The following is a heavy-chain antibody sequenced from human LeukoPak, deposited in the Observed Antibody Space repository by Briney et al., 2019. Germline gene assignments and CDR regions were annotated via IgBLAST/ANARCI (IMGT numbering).Heavy chain of an antibody. CDR1: GYSISSGYY. CDR2: IFHSGSS. D-gene: IGHD4-17*01. J-gene: IGHJ4*02. CDR3: ARARTNLGDYDY. Sequence: PSATLSLSCTVSGYSISSGYYWVWIRQPPGKGLEWIGNIFHSGSSYYNPSLESRATMSTATSKNQFSLRLISVTAADTAVYYCARARTNLGDYDYWGQGTLVTVSS. V-gene: IGHV4-38-2*02.